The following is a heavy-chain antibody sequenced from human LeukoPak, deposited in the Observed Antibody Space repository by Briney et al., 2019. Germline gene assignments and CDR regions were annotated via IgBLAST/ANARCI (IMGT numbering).Heavy chain of an antibody. CDR3: TRDVNWIFFDV. CDR1: GFSFSTYV. D-gene: IGHD3-3*01. Sequence: GGSLRLSCVASGFSFSTYVMDWVRQSPGKGLMWVSRISHDAIITSYADSVRGRFTVSRDNARNTLYLQMNDLRDEDTAVYYCTRDVNWIFFDVWGRGTLVTVSS. J-gene: IGHJ2*01. V-gene: IGHV3-74*01. CDR2: ISHDAIIT.